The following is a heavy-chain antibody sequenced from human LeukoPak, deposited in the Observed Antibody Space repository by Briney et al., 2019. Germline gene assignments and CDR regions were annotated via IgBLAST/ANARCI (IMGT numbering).Heavy chain of an antibody. CDR3: ARVDDFWSGYYYYYYYYYMDV. CDR1: GGTFSSYA. CDR2: ISAYNGNT. D-gene: IGHD3-3*01. J-gene: IGHJ6*03. V-gene: IGHV1-18*01. Sequence: ASVKVSCKASGGTFSSYAISWVRQAPGQGLEWMGWISAYNGNTNYAQKLQGRVTMTTDTSTSTAYMELRSLRSDDTAVYYCARVDDFWSGYYYYYYYYYMDVWGKGTTVTVSS.